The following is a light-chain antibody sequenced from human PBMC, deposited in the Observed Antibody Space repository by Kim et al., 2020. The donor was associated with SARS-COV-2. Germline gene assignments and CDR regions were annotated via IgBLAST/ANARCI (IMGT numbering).Light chain of an antibody. CDR2: HVS. Sequence: GQSITISCTGGNSDSGKYNTVAWHQQHPGKTPKLILFHVSSRPSWISNRFSGSKSGNTASLTISGLQPDDEADYYCSSYISSTSLVFGGGTKVTVL. V-gene: IGLV2-14*03. CDR1: NSDSGKYNT. CDR3: SSYISSTSLV. J-gene: IGLJ2*01.